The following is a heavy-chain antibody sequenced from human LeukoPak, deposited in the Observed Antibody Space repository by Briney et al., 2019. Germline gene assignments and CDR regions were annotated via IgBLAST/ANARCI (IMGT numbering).Heavy chain of an antibody. CDR2: VYHVGTT. Sequence: SETLSLTCTVSGYSISSGYYWGWIRQPPGKGLEWIVVYHVGTTDYNPSLRSRVTMSVDTSKNQFSLKLSSVTAADTAVYYCARGDYYDSSGYYYPFDYWGQGTLVTVSS. CDR1: GYSISSGYY. V-gene: IGHV4-38-2*02. CDR3: ARGDYYDSSGYYYPFDY. D-gene: IGHD3-22*01. J-gene: IGHJ4*02.